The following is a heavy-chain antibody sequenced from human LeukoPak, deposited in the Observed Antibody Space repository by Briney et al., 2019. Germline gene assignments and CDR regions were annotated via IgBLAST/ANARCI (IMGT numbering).Heavy chain of an antibody. CDR3: ARDSAAAFDI. CDR1: GFTVSSDY. V-gene: IGHV3-66*01. Sequence: GGSLRLSCAASGFTVSSDYMSWVRQAPGKGLEWVSVIYSGGSTYYADSVKGRFIISRDNSKNTVYLQMNSLRAEDTAVYYCARDSAAAFDIWGQGTMVTVSS. J-gene: IGHJ3*02. D-gene: IGHD2-2*01. CDR2: IYSGGST.